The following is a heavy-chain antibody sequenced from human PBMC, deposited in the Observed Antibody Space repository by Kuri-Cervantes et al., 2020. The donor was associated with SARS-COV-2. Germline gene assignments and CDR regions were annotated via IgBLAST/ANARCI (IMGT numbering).Heavy chain of an antibody. V-gene: IGHV3-33*01. CDR2: IWYDGSNK. J-gene: IGHJ6*02. CDR3: ARSLYGGTSWYYGMDV. CDR1: GFTFSSYA. Sequence: GGSLRLSCAAFGFTFSSYAMHWVRQAPGKGLEWVAVIWYDGSNKYHADSVKGRFTISRDNSKNTLYLQMNSLRAEDTAVYYCARSLYGGTSWYYGMDVWGQGTTVTVSS. D-gene: IGHD4-23*01.